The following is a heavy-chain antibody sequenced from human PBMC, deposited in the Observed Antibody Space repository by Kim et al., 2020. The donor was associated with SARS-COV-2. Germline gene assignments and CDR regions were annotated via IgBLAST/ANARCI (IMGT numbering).Heavy chain of an antibody. V-gene: IGHV6-1*01. Sequence: SQTLSLTCDISGDSVSNNSNIIAWNWIRQSPSRGLEWLGRTYYRSKWYNEYAGSVKSRITVNADTSKNQFSLQLNSVTSEDTAVYYCARGRHSGFDIWGQGTTVTVSS. CDR1: GDSVSNNSNIIA. J-gene: IGHJ3*02. CDR3: ARGRHSGFDI. CDR2: TYYRSKWYN. D-gene: IGHD3-10*01.